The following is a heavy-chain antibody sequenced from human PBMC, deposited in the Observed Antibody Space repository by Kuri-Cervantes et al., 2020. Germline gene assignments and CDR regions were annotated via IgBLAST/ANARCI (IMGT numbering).Heavy chain of an antibody. J-gene: IGHJ1*01. Sequence: GESLKISCAASGFTFSSYGMHWVRQAPGKGLEWVAVISYDGSNKYYADSVKGRFTISRDNSKNTLYLQMNSLRAEDTAVYYCARDRDPIVVVIGYFQHWGQGTLVTVSS. CDR1: GFTFSSYG. V-gene: IGHV3-30*03. CDR2: ISYDGSNK. CDR3: ARDRDPIVVVIGYFQH. D-gene: IGHD3-22*01.